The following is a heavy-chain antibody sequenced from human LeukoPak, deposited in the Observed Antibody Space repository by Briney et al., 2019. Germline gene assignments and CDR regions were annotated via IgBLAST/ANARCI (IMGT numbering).Heavy chain of an antibody. D-gene: IGHD2-2*01. CDR3: ARDPASLPNDAFDI. J-gene: IGHJ3*02. V-gene: IGHV4-4*07. CDR2: IHTSGST. Sequence: SETLSLTCTVSGGSISSYYWSWLRQPAGKGLEWIGRIHTSGSTNYNPSLKSRVTMSVDTSKKQFSLKVTSVTAADTAVYYCARDPASLPNDAFDIWGQGTMVTVSS. CDR1: GGSISSYY.